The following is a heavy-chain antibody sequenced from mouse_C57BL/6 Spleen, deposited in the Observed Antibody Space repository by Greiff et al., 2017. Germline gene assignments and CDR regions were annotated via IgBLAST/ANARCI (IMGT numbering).Heavy chain of an antibody. Sequence: QVQLQQPGAELVKPGASVKLSCKASGYTFTSYWMHWVKQRPGQGLEWIGMIHPNSGSTNYNEKFKSKATLTVDKSSSTAYMQLSSLTSEDSAVYYCASPYGNYEGYAMDYWGQGTSVTVSS. D-gene: IGHD2-1*01. J-gene: IGHJ4*01. CDR3: ASPYGNYEGYAMDY. CDR1: GYTFTSYW. V-gene: IGHV1-64*01. CDR2: IHPNSGST.